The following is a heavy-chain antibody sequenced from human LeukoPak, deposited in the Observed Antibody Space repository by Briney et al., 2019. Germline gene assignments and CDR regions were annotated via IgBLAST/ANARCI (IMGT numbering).Heavy chain of an antibody. CDR3: ARSSITMVRGVITAPYNWFDP. CDR2: IYYSGST. Sequence: SETLSLTCAVYGGSFSGYYWSWIRQPPGKGLEWSGYIYYSGSTNYNPSLKSRVTISVDTSKNQFSLKLSSVTAADTAVYYCARSSITMVRGVITAPYNWFDPWGQGTLVTVSS. D-gene: IGHD3-10*01. J-gene: IGHJ5*02. CDR1: GGSFSGYY. V-gene: IGHV4-59*01.